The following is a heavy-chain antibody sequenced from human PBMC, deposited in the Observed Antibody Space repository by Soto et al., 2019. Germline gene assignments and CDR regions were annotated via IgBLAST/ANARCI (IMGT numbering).Heavy chain of an antibody. Sequence: ESGGGLVQPGGSLRLSCAASGFRFSSYAMSWVRQAPGKGLDWVSTISGSGGGTYYADSVKGRFTISRDNSKNTLYLQMNSLRAEDTAVYYCTKDQVEAYYDTSGSQGYWGQGTLVTVSS. D-gene: IGHD3-22*01. J-gene: IGHJ4*02. CDR1: GFRFSSYA. CDR2: ISGSGGGT. V-gene: IGHV3-23*01. CDR3: TKDQVEAYYDTSGSQGY.